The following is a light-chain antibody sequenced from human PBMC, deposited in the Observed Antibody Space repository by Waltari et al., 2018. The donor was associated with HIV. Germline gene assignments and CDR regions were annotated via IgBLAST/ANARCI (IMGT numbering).Light chain of an antibody. J-gene: IGKJ3*01. V-gene: IGKV3-15*01. CDR2: GAS. CDR1: QSVGSN. Sequence: EIVMMQSPATLSVSPGERATLSCRASQSVGSNLAWYQQKPGQAPRLLMYGASTRATGIPDRISGSGFGTEFTLTFHSLQSEDFAVYYCQQYNDWPPLFTFGPGTKVDIK. CDR3: QQYNDWPPLFT.